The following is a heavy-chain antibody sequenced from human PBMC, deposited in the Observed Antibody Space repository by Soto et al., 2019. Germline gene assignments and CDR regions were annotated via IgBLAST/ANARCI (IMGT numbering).Heavy chain of an antibody. CDR1: GFTFSSYE. D-gene: IGHD6-6*01. CDR2: ISSSGSTI. V-gene: IGHV3-48*03. CDR3: ARDGAVYSSSSGEGDY. J-gene: IGHJ4*02. Sequence: GGSLRLSCAASGFTFSSYEMNWVRQAPGKGLEWVSYISSSGSTIYYADSVKGRVTISRDNAKNSLYLQMNSLRAEDTAVYYCARDGAVYSSSSGEGDYWGQGTLVTVSS.